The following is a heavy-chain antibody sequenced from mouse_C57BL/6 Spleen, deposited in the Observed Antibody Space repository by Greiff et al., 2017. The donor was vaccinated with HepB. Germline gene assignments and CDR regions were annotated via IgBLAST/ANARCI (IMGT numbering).Heavy chain of an antibody. V-gene: IGHV1-64*01. Sequence: VQLKQSGAELVKPGASVKLSCKASGYTFTSYWMHWVKQRPGQGLEWIGMIHPNSGSTNYNEKFESKATLTVDKSSSTAYMQLSSLTSEDSAVYYCARSNSSGYWFAYWGQGTLVTVSA. CDR2: IHPNSGST. CDR1: GYTFTSYW. CDR3: ARSNSSGYWFAY. J-gene: IGHJ3*01. D-gene: IGHD3-2*02.